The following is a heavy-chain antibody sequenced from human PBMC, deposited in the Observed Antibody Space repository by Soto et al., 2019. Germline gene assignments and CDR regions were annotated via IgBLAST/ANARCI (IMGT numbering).Heavy chain of an antibody. V-gene: IGHV4-39*02. CDR1: GGSIAYNSYY. Sequence: QLQESGPGLVKPSETLSLTCSVSGGSIAYNSYYWGWIRQPPGKGLEWVGGIFYTGTTYYSPSLTDRVSISVDTSKNSFSLNLTSVTAADTAVYFCARLVVVAPVANVWGQGALVTVSS. J-gene: IGHJ4*02. CDR2: IFYTGTT. D-gene: IGHD2-21*01. CDR3: ARLVVVAPVANV.